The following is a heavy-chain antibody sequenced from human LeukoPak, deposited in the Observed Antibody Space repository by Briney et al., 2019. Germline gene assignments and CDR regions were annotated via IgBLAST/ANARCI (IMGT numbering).Heavy chain of an antibody. CDR1: GITLSNYG. Sequence: GGPLRLSCAVSGITLSNYGMSGVRQAPGRGLEWVAGISGSGGSINYADSVKGRFTISRDNPKNTLYLQMNSLRAEDTAVYFCAKRGVVIRVILVGFHKEAYYFDSWGQGALVTVSS. J-gene: IGHJ4*02. CDR3: AKRGVVIRVILVGFHKEAYYFDS. CDR2: ISGSGGSI. V-gene: IGHV3-23*01. D-gene: IGHD3-22*01.